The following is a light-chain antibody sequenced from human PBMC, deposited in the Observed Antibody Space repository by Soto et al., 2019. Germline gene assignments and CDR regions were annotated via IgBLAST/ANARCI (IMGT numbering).Light chain of an antibody. V-gene: IGLV2-14*01. Sequence: QSALTQPASVSGSPGQCITISCTGTSSDVGAYNYVSWYQQHPGKAPKLIIYEVSNRPSGVSNHFSGSKSGNTASLTISGLQAEDEADYYCSSYTSSSTYVFGAGTKLTVL. CDR3: SSYTSSSTYV. CDR1: SSDVGAYNY. J-gene: IGLJ1*01. CDR2: EVS.